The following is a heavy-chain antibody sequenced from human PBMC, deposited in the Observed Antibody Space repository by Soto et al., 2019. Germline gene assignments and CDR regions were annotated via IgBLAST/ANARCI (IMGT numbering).Heavy chain of an antibody. V-gene: IGHV3-23*01. CDR1: GFTFSSYA. J-gene: IGHJ4*02. CDR2: ISGSGGST. Sequence: EVQLLESGGGLVQPGGSLRLSCAASGFTFSSYAMSWVRQAPGKGLEWVSAISGSGGSTYYADSVKGRFTISRDNSKNTLYLQMNSLRAEDTAVYYCAKDYSHDSSGYKRFDYWGQGTLVTVSS. D-gene: IGHD3-22*01. CDR3: AKDYSHDSSGYKRFDY.